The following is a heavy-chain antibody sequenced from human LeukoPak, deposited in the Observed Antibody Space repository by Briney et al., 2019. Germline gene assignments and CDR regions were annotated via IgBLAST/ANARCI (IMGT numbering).Heavy chain of an antibody. V-gene: IGHV5-51*01. D-gene: IGHD2-2*01. CDR1: GYSFTSYW. Sequence: GESLKISCKGSGYSFTSYWIGWVRQMPGKGLEWMGIIYPGDSDTRYSPSFQGQVTISADKSISTAYLQWSSLKASDTAMYYCARHVQLLWNYYYMDVWGKGTTVTVSS. CDR3: ARHVQLLWNYYYMDV. J-gene: IGHJ6*03. CDR2: IYPGDSDT.